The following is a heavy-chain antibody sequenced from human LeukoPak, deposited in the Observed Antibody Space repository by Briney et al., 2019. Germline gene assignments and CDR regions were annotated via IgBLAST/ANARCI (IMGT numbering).Heavy chain of an antibody. V-gene: IGHV4-34*01. CDR3: ARGDPQNIVVVVAATSSSWFDP. CDR1: GFTFSSYS. Sequence: PGGSLRLSCAASGFTFSSYSMNWVRQPPGKGLEWIGEINHSGSTNYNPSLKSRVTISVDTSKNQFSLKLSSVTAADTAVYYCARGDPQNIVVVVAATSSSWFDPWGQGTLVTVSS. D-gene: IGHD2-15*01. CDR2: INHSGST. J-gene: IGHJ5*02.